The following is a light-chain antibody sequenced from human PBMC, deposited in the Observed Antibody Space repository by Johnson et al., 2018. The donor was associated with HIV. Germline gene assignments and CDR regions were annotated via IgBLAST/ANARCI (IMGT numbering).Light chain of an antibody. Sequence: VLTQPPSVSAAPGQKVTISCSGSSSNIGNNYVSWYQHLPGTAPKLLIYENTKRPSGIPDRFSGSKSGTSASLGITGLQTGDEADYYCGTWDSSLSAYVFGTETKVTVL. V-gene: IGLV1-51*02. CDR3: GTWDSSLSAYV. CDR1: SSNIGNNY. J-gene: IGLJ1*01. CDR2: ENT.